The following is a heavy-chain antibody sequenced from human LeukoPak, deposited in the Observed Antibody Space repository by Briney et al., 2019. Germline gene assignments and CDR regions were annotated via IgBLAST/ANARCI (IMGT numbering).Heavy chain of an antibody. V-gene: IGHV4-38-2*01. Sequence: PSETLSLTCAVSGYSISSGYYWGWIRQPPGEGLEWIGSIYHSGSTYYNPSLKSRVTISVDTSKNQFSLKLSSVTAADTAVYYCATRAGSHYYQYMDVWGKGTTVTVSS. CDR2: IYHSGST. CDR3: ATRAGSHYYQYMDV. CDR1: GYSISSGYY. J-gene: IGHJ6*03.